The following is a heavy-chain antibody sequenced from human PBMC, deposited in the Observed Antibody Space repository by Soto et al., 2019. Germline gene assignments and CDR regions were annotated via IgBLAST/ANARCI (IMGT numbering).Heavy chain of an antibody. CDR3: ARDAVPMDTAMVKVRYYYYYYGMDV. D-gene: IGHD5-18*01. CDR1: GFTFSSYA. J-gene: IGHJ6*02. V-gene: IGHV3-30-3*01. Sequence: PGGSLRLSCAASGFTFSSYAMHWVRQAPGKGLEWVAVTSYDGSNKYYADSVKGRFTISRDNSKNTLYLQMNSLRAEDTAVYYCARDAVPMDTAMVKVRYYYYYYGMDVWGQGTTVTSP. CDR2: TSYDGSNK.